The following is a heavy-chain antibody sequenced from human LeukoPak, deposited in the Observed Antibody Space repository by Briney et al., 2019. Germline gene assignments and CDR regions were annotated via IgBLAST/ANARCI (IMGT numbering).Heavy chain of an antibody. CDR1: GFTFSIYS. Sequence: GGSLRLSCAASGFTFSIYSMNWVRQAPGKGLEWVSSISSSSSYIYYADSVKGRFTISRDNAKNSLYLQMNSLRAEDTAVYYCARGGSPGDFDWLLYWRPSPYYFDYWGQGTLVTVSS. CDR3: ARGGSPGDFDWLLYWRPSPYYFDY. D-gene: IGHD3-9*01. J-gene: IGHJ4*02. CDR2: ISSSSSYI. V-gene: IGHV3-21*01.